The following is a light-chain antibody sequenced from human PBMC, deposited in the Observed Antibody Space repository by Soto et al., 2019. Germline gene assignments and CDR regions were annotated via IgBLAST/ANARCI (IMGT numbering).Light chain of an antibody. CDR1: QGVSAY. V-gene: IGKV1-39*01. Sequence: DIQMTQSPSSLSAAVGDRVTITCRASQGVSAYLLWYQQTQERAPKLLIYSASNLVSGVPSRFSGSGSGTSFNLTISSLQPEDFATYYCQQSYRTPHTFGQGTKLETK. CDR3: QQSYRTPHT. J-gene: IGKJ2*01. CDR2: SAS.